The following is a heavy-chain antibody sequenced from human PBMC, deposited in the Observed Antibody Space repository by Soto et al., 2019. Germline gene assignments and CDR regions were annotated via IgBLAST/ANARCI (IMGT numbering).Heavy chain of an antibody. CDR1: GYTFTSYA. CDR2: INAGNGNT. CDR3: VVQQKLPWVNY. J-gene: IGHJ4*02. Sequence: GSVKVSCKASGYTFTSYAMHWVRQAPGQRLEWMGWINAGNGNTKYSQKFQGRVTITRDTSASTAYMELSSLEASDTAMYYCVVQQKLPWVNYWGQGTQVTVSS. V-gene: IGHV1-3*01. D-gene: IGHD6-13*01.